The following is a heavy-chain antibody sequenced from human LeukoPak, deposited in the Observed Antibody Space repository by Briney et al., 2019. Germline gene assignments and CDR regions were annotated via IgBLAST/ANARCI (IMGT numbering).Heavy chain of an antibody. D-gene: IGHD2-15*01. V-gene: IGHV4-34*01. Sequence: PSETLSHTCAVYGGSFSGYYWSWIRQPPGKGLEWIGEINHSGSTNYNPSLKSRVTISVDTSKNQFSLKLSSVTAADTAAYYCAREPRDSNAPHLYYYMDVWGKGTAVTVSS. J-gene: IGHJ6*03. CDR2: INHSGST. CDR1: GGSFSGYY. CDR3: AREPRDSNAPHLYYYMDV.